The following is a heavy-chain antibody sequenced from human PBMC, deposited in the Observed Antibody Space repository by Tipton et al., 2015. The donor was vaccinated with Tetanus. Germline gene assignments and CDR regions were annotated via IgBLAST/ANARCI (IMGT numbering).Heavy chain of an antibody. V-gene: IGHV4-39*01. J-gene: IGHJ5*02. D-gene: IGHD2-21*02. CDR1: GGSISSGTFY. Sequence: TLSLTCTVSGGSISSGTFYWDWIRQTPGKGLEWIGNIYSYNGNTFQNPSLQSRVIISLDKSKNQFSLKLRSVTAADTAVYYCARTADNWFDPWGQGTLVTVSP. CDR3: ARTADNWFDP. CDR2: IYSYNGNT.